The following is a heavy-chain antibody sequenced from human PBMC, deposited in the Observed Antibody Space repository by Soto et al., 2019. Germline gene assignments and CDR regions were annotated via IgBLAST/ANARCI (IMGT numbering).Heavy chain of an antibody. CDR3: ARRDTVSGSHAFDI. Sequence: QVQLQQWGAGLLKPSETLSLTCAVYGGSFSGYYWSWIRQPPGKGLEWIGEINHSGSTNYNPSLKSRVTISVDTSKNQFYLKLSSVTAADTAVYYCARRDTVSGSHAFDIWGQGTMVTVSS. D-gene: IGHD5-18*01. J-gene: IGHJ3*02. CDR1: GGSFSGYY. V-gene: IGHV4-34*01. CDR2: INHSGST.